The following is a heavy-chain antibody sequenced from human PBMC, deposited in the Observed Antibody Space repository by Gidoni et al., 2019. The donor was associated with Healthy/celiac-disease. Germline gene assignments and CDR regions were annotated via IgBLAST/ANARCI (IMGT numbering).Heavy chain of an antibody. J-gene: IGHJ4*02. CDR3: ARHIGGIAAAGNFDY. CDR1: GGSISSSSYY. V-gene: IGHV4-39*01. D-gene: IGHD6-13*01. CDR2: IYYSGST. Sequence: QLQLQESGPGLVKPSETLSLTCTVSGGSISSSSYYWGWIRQPPGKGLEWSGSIYYSGSTYYNPSLKSRVTISVDTSKNQFSLKLSSVTAADTAVYYCARHIGGIAAAGNFDYWGQGTLVTVSS.